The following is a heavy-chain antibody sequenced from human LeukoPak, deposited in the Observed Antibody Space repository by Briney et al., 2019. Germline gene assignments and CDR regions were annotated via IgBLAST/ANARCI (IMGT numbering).Heavy chain of an antibody. CDR2: ISYDGSNK. CDR3: AKDTGYFDY. D-gene: IGHD3-10*01. Sequence: GGSLRLPCAASGFTFSSYGMHWVRQAPGKGLEWVAVISYDGSNKYYADSVKGRFTISRDNSKNTLYLQMNSLRAEDTAVYYCAKDTGYFDYWGRGTLVTVSS. CDR1: GFTFSSYG. V-gene: IGHV3-30*18. J-gene: IGHJ4*02.